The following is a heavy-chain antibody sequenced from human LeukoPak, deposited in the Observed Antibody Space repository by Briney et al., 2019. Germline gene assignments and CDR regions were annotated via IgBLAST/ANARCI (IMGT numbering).Heavy chain of an antibody. CDR2: VFYNGAT. Sequence: SETPSLTCIVSGGSISSSIYYWAWVRQPPGKGLEWIGTVFYNGATQYSPSLRSRVTISIDTSTNQFSLKLSSVTAADTAVYYCARENKGYYFDYWGQGTLVTVSS. CDR1: GGSISSSIYY. J-gene: IGHJ4*02. CDR3: ARENKGYYFDY. V-gene: IGHV4-39*07.